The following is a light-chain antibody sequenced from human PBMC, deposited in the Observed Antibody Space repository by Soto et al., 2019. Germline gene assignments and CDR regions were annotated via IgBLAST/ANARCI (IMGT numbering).Light chain of an antibody. CDR2: DAS. V-gene: IGKV3-20*01. CDR3: QQYGSSPPIT. J-gene: IGKJ5*01. CDR1: QSLNSSY. Sequence: DIVLTQSPGTRSLSPWERSTLSFMASQSLNSSYLAWYQQKPGQAPRLLIYDASSRATGIPDRFSGSGSGTDFTLTISRLEPEDSAVYYCQQYGSSPPITFGQGTRLEIK.